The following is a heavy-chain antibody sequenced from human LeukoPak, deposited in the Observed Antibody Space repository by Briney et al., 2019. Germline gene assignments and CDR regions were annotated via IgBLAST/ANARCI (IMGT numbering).Heavy chain of an antibody. J-gene: IGHJ4*02. CDR2: INHNGST. CDR1: GGSFSGYY. D-gene: IGHD5-18*01. V-gene: IGHV4-34*01. Sequence: TPSETLSLTCAVYGGSFSGYYWSWIRQPPGKGLEWIGEINHNGSTNYNPSLKSRVTISVDTSKNQFSLKLSSVTAADTAVYYCARGVRYSYGSFDYWGQGTLVTVSS. CDR3: ARGVRYSYGSFDY.